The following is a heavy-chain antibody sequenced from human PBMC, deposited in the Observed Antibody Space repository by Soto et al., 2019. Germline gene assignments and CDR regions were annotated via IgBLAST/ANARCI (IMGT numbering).Heavy chain of an antibody. CDR2: LIPIFGTA. V-gene: IGHV1-69*13. J-gene: IGHJ3*02. D-gene: IGHD3-10*01. Sequence: ASVKVSCKASAGTFSSYGFSWVRQAPGQGLEWMGLLIPIFGTANYAQKFQGRVTITADESTRTAYMELSSLRSEDTAVYYCARGLEDYYGSGSYSLGRPKFSAFDIWGQGTMVTVSS. CDR3: ARGLEDYYGSGSYSLGRPKFSAFDI. CDR1: AGTFSSYG.